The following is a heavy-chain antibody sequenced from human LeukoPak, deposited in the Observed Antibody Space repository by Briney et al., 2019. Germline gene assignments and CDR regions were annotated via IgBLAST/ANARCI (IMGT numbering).Heavy chain of an antibody. CDR2: IRYEGSKQ. CDR1: GFTFSSYG. D-gene: IGHD3-9*01. V-gene: IGHV3-30*02. Sequence: GGSLRLSCAASGFTFSSYGAHWVGRAPGKGVEWVVFIRYEGSKQYSADPVKGRFSISRDNAENTLYLQMNSLRVEDTAVYYCVRGADTGYSSDSWGQGTLVTVSS. J-gene: IGHJ4*02. CDR3: VRGADTGYSSDS.